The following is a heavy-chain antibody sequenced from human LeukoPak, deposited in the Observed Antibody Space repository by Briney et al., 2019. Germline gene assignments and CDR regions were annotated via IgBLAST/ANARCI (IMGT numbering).Heavy chain of an antibody. CDR2: ISWDSGSI. J-gene: IGHJ4*02. CDR1: GFIFEDYA. CDR3: AKDISFDYGGAPDS. Sequence: QSGGSLRLSCEASGFIFEDYAMHWVRQAPGKGLEWVSCISWDSGSIGYADSVRGRFNISRDNANNSLYLHMNSLKPDDTALYYCAKDISFDYGGAPDSWGQGTLVTVSS. D-gene: IGHD4/OR15-4a*01. V-gene: IGHV3-9*01.